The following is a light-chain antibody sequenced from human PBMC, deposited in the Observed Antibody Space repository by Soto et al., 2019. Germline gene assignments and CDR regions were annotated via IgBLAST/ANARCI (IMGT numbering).Light chain of an antibody. Sequence: IQMTQSPSSLSASVRDRVTITCQASQDITNYLIWYQQKPGKAPKVLIYDASSLGTGVSSRFSGSGSGTHFTLTISSLQPEDIATYYCQQFDSVPCTFGQGTKLEIK. CDR3: QQFDSVPCT. V-gene: IGKV1-33*01. J-gene: IGKJ2*02. CDR2: DAS. CDR1: QDITNY.